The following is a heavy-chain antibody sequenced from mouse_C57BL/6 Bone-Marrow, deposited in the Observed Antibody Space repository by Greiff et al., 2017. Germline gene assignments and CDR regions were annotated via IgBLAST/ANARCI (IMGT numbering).Heavy chain of an antibody. Sequence: QVQLQQPGAELVMPGASVKLSCKASGYTFTSYWMHWVKQRPGQGLEWIGEIDPSDIYTNYNQKFKGKSTLPVDKSSSAAYMQLSSLTSEDSAVYYCAREGGYDYDVTWFAYWGQGTLVTVSA. CDR3: AREGGYDYDVTWFAY. CDR2: IDPSDIYT. CDR1: GYTFTSYW. J-gene: IGHJ3*01. D-gene: IGHD2-4*01. V-gene: IGHV1-69*01.